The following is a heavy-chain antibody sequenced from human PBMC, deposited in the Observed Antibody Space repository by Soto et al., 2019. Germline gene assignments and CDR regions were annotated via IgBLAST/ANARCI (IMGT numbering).Heavy chain of an antibody. CDR3: AGEVGGTGLHF. Sequence: QVQLVQSGAEVKKPGSSVKVSCRTSGGNFKNYGFSWVRQAPGQGLEWMGGLIPMFGVANYGQIFQGRLTITAGESTSTAYMELSSLKSEDTAVYYCAGEVGGTGLHFWGQGTLVTVSS. J-gene: IGHJ4*02. CDR1: GGNFKNYG. CDR2: LIPMFGVA. V-gene: IGHV1-69*12. D-gene: IGHD3-9*01.